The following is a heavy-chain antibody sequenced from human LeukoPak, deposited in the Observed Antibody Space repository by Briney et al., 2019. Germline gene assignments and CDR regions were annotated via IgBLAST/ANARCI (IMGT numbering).Heavy chain of an antibody. J-gene: IGHJ6*02. V-gene: IGHV1-18*01. CDR3: ARDSWDIVVVPAAPSYYYYGMDV. D-gene: IGHD2-2*01. CDR2: ISAYNGNT. CDR1: GYSFTSYG. Sequence: ASVKVSCKASGYSFTSYGISWVRQAPGQGLEWMGWISAYNGNTNYAQKLQGRVTMTTDTSTSTAYMELRSLRSDDTAVYYCARDSWDIVVVPAAPSYYYYGMDVWGQGTTVTVSS.